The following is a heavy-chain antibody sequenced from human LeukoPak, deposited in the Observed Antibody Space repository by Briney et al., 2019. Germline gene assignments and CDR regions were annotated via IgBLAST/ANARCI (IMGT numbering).Heavy chain of an antibody. CDR3: ARGAFPSRPVPLGY. CDR1: GGTFSSYA. D-gene: IGHD6-6*01. CDR2: IIPIFGTA. J-gene: IGHJ4*02. Sequence: SVKVSCMASGGTFSSYAISWVRQAPGQGLEWMGGIIPIFGTANYAQKFQGRVTITTDESTSTAYMELSSLRSEDTAVYYCARGAFPSRPVPLGYWGQGTLVTVSS. V-gene: IGHV1-69*05.